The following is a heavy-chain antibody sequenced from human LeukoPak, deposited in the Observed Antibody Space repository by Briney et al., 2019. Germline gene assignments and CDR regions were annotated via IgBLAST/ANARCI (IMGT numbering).Heavy chain of an antibody. J-gene: IGHJ4*02. CDR1: GFIFSSYW. CDR2: IKQDGSEK. V-gene: IGHV3-7*01. D-gene: IGHD4-17*01. Sequence: GGSLRLSCAASGFIFSSYWMSWVRQAPGKGLEWVANIKQDGSEKHYVDSVKGRFTISRDNAKHSLSLQMNSLRAEDTAVYYCARDRLYGPPDYWGQGTLVTVSS. CDR3: ARDRLYGPPDY.